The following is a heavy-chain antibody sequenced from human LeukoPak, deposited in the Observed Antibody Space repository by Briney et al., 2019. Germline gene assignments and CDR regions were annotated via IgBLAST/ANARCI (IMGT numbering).Heavy chain of an antibody. CDR1: GFTFSSYS. CDR2: ISSSSSYI. D-gene: IGHD1-7*01. V-gene: IGHV3-21*01. J-gene: IGHJ4*02. CDR3: ARDRGVPYFITGTTTAFFDY. Sequence: PGGSLRLSCAASGFTFSSYSMNWVRQAPGKGLEWVSSISSSSSYIYYADSVKGRFTISRDNAKNSLYLQMTSLRAEDTAVYYCARDRGVPYFITGTTTAFFDYWGQGALVTVSS.